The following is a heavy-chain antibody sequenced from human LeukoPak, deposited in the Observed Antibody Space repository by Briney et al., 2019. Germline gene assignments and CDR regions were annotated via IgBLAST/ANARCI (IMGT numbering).Heavy chain of an antibody. D-gene: IGHD1-1*01. Sequence: PSQTPSLTCTVSGVSISSGGYYWSWIRQHPGKGLEWIGYIYYSGSTYYNPSLKSRVTISVDTSKNQFSLKLSSVTAADTAVYYCAKRETYYGMDVWGQGTTVTVSS. V-gene: IGHV4-31*03. CDR2: IYYSGST. CDR3: AKRETYYGMDV. J-gene: IGHJ6*02. CDR1: GVSISSGGYY.